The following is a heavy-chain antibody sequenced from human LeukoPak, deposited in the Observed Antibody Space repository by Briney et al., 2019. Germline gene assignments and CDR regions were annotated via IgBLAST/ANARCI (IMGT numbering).Heavy chain of an antibody. D-gene: IGHD2-2*01. J-gene: IGHJ4*02. V-gene: IGHV3-30*04. Sequence: GGSLRLSCADSGFTFSIYTIHWFRQAPGPGLEWVAVISNDGSYINYIDSVRGRFTISRDNSTSTLYLQMDSLRAEDTAVYFCARERASCYFDYWGQGTLVTVSS. CDR2: ISNDGSYI. CDR1: GFTFSIYT. CDR3: ARERASCYFDY.